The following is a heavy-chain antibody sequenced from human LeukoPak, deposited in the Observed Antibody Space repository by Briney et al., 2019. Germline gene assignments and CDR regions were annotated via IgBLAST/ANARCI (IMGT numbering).Heavy chain of an antibody. D-gene: IGHD3-3*01. V-gene: IGHV1-2*06. CDR3: ARDIGVWYYFDY. J-gene: IGHJ4*02. CDR2: INPNSGDT. Sequence: ASVKVSCKASGYTFTGYYMHWVRQAPGQGLEWMGRINPNSGDTNYAQKFQGRVTMTRDTSISTAYMELSRLRSDDTAVYYCARDIGVWYYFDYWGQGTLVTVSS. CDR1: GYTFTGYY.